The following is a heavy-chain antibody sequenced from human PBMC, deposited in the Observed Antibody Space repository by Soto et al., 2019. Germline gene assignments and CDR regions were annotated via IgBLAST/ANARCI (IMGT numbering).Heavy chain of an antibody. CDR3: ARFISGVPAAGVSYYYYYMDV. CDR2: VHYTGST. CDR1: DGSISRSTFY. D-gene: IGHD2-2*01. Sequence: NPSETLSLTCTVSDGSISRSTFYWGWIRQPPGKGLEWIGSVHYTGSTYYNPSLKSRVTMSVDSSKNHLSLKVSSVTAADTAVYYCARFISGVPAAGVSYYYYYMDVWGKGTTVTVSS. V-gene: IGHV4-39*01. J-gene: IGHJ6*03.